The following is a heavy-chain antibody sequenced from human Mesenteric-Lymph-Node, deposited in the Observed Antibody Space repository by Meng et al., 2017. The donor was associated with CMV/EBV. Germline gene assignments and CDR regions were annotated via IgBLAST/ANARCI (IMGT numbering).Heavy chain of an antibody. CDR1: GFTFSTYS. CDR3: ASPQGPYYYYGMDV. V-gene: IGHV3-21*01. Sequence: GESLKISCSASGFTFSTYSMNWVRQAPGKGLEWVSSITSTGTYIYYADSMKGRFTISRDNAKNSLYLQMNSLRAEDTAVYYCASPQGPYYYYGMDVWGQGTTVTVSS. CDR2: ITSTGTYI. J-gene: IGHJ6*02.